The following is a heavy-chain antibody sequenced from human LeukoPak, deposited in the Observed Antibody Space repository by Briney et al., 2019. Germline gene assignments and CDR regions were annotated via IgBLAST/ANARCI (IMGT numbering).Heavy chain of an antibody. CDR1: GFTFSSFG. J-gene: IGHJ3*02. CDR3: AKDRRELDVFDI. CDR2: ISGSGRTT. V-gene: IGHV3-23*01. Sequence: GGSLRLSCAASGFTFSSFGMSWVRQAPGKGLEWVSGISGSGRTTYYADSVKGRFTISRDNSKNTLFVQMNSLRAEDTAVYYCAKDRRELDVFDIWGQGTMVTVSS.